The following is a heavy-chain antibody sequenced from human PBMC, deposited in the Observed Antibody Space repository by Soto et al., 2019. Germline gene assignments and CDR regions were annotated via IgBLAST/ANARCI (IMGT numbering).Heavy chain of an antibody. Sequence: ASVKVSCKASGYTFTSYGISWVRQAPGQGLEWMGWISAYNGNTNYAQKLQGRVTMTTDTSTSTAYMELRSLRSDDTAVYYCARTVAAAGTSYFDCWGQGTLVTVSS. D-gene: IGHD6-13*01. CDR3: ARTVAAAGTSYFDC. CDR2: ISAYNGNT. J-gene: IGHJ4*02. V-gene: IGHV1-18*04. CDR1: GYTFTSYG.